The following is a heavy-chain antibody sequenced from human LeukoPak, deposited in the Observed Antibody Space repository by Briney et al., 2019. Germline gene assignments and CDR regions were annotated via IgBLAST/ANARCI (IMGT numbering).Heavy chain of an antibody. CDR2: VYCSGNT. J-gene: IGHJ6*03. D-gene: IGHD2-2*01. CDR3: ARTGPPPVCSFTTCPPTPSFYYYYMDV. Sequence: PSETLSLTCSVSGGSMSTYYWSWIRQPPGKGLEWIGFVYCSGNTNYNPSLKSRTTISIDTSKNQFSLRLRSVTAADTAVYYCARTGPPPVCSFTTCPPTPSFYYYYMDVWGKGTTVTVPS. V-gene: IGHV4-59*01. CDR1: GGSMSTYY.